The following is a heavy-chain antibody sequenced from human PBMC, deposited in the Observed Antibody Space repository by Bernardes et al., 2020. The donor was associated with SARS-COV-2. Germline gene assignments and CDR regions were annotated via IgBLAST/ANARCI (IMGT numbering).Heavy chain of an antibody. CDR3: ARRYSGYDMFNWFDS. J-gene: IGHJ5*01. D-gene: IGHD5-12*01. V-gene: IGHV4-39*01. CDR1: GASISSNNYY. CDR2: IYYTKTI. Sequence: SETLSLTCAVSGASISSNNYYWAWIRQSPGKWLAWIGTIYYTKTIYYNPSLKSRVTISVDTSKNQLSLSLSSVTAADTAVYYCARRYSGYDMFNWFDSWGQG.